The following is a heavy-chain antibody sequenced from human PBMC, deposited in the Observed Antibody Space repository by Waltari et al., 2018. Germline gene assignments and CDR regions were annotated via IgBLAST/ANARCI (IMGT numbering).Heavy chain of an antibody. Sequence: QLQLQQSGPGLVKPSESLSPTCGFSGDSMSANYWWSWVRQSPDKGREWIGQIHRSGRTHYNPSLESRVTMSIDTSNKKFSLKLSSATAADTAVYYCARDRGRGLYLDSWGQGTLVTVSP. V-gene: IGHV4-4*02. CDR2: IHRSGRT. CDR1: GDSMSANYW. J-gene: IGHJ4*02. CDR3: ARDRGRGLYLDS. D-gene: IGHD2-15*01.